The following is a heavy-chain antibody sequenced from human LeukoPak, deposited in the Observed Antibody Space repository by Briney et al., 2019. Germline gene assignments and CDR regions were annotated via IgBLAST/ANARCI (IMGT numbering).Heavy chain of an antibody. V-gene: IGHV4-30-4*01. D-gene: IGHD3-22*01. CDR1: GGSISSGDYY. CDR3: ARGSTRKNPLFVYYDSSGYSNWFDP. Sequence: PSQTLSLTCTVSGGSISSGDYYWSWIRQPPGKGLEWIGYIYYSGSTYYNPSLKSRVTISVDTSKNQFSLKLSSVTAADTAVYYCARGSTRKNPLFVYYDSSGYSNWFDPWGQGTLVTVSS. J-gene: IGHJ5*02. CDR2: IYYSGST.